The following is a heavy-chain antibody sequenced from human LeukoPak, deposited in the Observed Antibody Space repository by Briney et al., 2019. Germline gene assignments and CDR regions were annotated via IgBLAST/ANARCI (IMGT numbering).Heavy chain of an antibody. D-gene: IGHD3-10*01. CDR3: ASWGGVWFGVSPPRAFDI. CDR1: GGSISSGGYS. V-gene: IGHV4-30-2*01. Sequence: SETLSLTCAVSGGSISSGGYSWSWIRQPPGKGLEWIGEIYHSGSTNYNPSLKSRVTISVDKSKNQFSLKLSSVTAADTAVYYCASWGGVWFGVSPPRAFDIWGQGTMVTVSS. J-gene: IGHJ3*02. CDR2: IYHSGST.